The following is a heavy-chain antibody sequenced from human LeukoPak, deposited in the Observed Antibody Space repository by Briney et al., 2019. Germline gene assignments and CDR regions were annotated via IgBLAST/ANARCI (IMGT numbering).Heavy chain of an antibody. D-gene: IGHD6-13*01. V-gene: IGHV1-18*01. Sequence: ASVKVSCKASGYTFTSYGISWVRQAPGQGLEWMGWISAYNGNTNYAQKLQGRVTMTTDTSTSTAYMELRSLRPDDTAVYYCARDLAAAAGIGMGNYYYYGMDVWGQGTTVTVSS. CDR2: ISAYNGNT. CDR3: ARDLAAAAGIGMGNYYYYGMDV. J-gene: IGHJ6*02. CDR1: GYTFTSYG.